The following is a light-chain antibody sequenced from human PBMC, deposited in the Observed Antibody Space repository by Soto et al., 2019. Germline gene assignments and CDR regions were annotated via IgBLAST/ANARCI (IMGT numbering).Light chain of an antibody. Sequence: EIVLTQSPATLSSSPGERATLSCMASQSIDNYLACYQQKPGQAPRLLIYDASDRATGLPARFSGSGPGTAFTLTISGLEPEDFALYYCQQRYNWPLTFGGGTKVDIE. J-gene: IGKJ4*01. CDR3: QQRYNWPLT. CDR2: DAS. CDR1: QSIDNY. V-gene: IGKV3D-11*02.